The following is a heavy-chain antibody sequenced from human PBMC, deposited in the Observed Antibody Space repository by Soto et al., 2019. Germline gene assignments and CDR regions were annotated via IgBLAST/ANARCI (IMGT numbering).Heavy chain of an antibody. Sequence: GGALRLSCATSGFSFNDYAMYWVRQAPGQGLEWVAIISSDGHHQFYLDNLRGRFTVSRDNSKNTLYLQMNSLRPEDTAVYYCSRGTYYPQSSGLHADYWGPGTVVTVSS. CDR1: GFSFNDYA. J-gene: IGHJ4*02. CDR2: ISSDGHHQ. D-gene: IGHD3-22*01. CDR3: SRGTYYPQSSGLHADY. V-gene: IGHV3-30*03.